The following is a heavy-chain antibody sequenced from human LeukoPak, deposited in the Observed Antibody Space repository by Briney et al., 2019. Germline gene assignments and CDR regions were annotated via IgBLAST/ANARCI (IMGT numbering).Heavy chain of an antibody. V-gene: IGHV1-2*02. CDR1: GYTSTGYD. Sequence: ASVKVSCKASGYTSTGYDMHWVRQAPGQGLEWMGWINPNSGGTKYAQKFQGRVTMTSDTSISTAYMELSSLRSDDTAVYYCARAMQLVPDYWGQGTLVTVSS. CDR3: ARAMQLVPDY. J-gene: IGHJ4*02. D-gene: IGHD6-13*01. CDR2: INPNSGGT.